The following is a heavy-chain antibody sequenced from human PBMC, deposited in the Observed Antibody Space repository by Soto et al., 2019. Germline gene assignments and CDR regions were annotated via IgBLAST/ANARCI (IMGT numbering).Heavy chain of an antibody. Sequence: GSSVKVSCKASGGTFYTYTFSWVRQAPGQGLEWMGSITPIYPTTNYAEKFRGRLTVTADGSTNTAYMELSSLTSEDTAVYYCARIPRYSFPTSDDLDSWGQATLVTLSS. CDR2: ITPIYPTT. V-gene: IGHV1-69*13. CDR1: GGTFYTYT. CDR3: ARIPRYSFPTSDDLDS. J-gene: IGHJ4*02. D-gene: IGHD5-18*01.